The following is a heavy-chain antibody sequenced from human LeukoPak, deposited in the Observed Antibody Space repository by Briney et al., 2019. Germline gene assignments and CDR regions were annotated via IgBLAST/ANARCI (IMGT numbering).Heavy chain of an antibody. Sequence: SETLPLTCAVYGGSFSGYYWSWIRQPPGKGLEWIGEINHSGSTNYNPSLKSRVTISVDTSKNQFSLKLSSVTAADTAVYYCARGRRAPKWLRLLIWAFDYWGQGTLVTVSS. CDR1: GGSFSGYY. CDR3: ARGRRAPKWLRLLIWAFDY. CDR2: INHSGST. J-gene: IGHJ4*02. V-gene: IGHV4-34*01. D-gene: IGHD5-12*01.